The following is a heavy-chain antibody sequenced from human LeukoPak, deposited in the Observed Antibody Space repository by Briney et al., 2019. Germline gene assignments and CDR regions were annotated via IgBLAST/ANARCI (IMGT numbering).Heavy chain of an antibody. V-gene: IGHV3-30*18. Sequence: PGGSLRLSCAASGFTFSSYGMHWVRQAPGKGLEWVAVISYDGSNKYYADSVKGRFTISRDNSKNTLYLQMNSLRAEDTAVYYCAKDLRYCSSTSCYPFYYYYTDVWGKGTTVTVSS. J-gene: IGHJ6*03. D-gene: IGHD2-2*01. CDR1: GFTFSSYG. CDR3: AKDLRYCSSTSCYPFYYYYTDV. CDR2: ISYDGSNK.